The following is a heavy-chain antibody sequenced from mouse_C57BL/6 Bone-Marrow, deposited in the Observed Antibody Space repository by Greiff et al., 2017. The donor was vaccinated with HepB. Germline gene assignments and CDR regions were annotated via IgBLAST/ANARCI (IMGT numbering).Heavy chain of an antibody. CDR1: GYTFTSYW. Sequence: KQSCKASGYTFTSYWMHWVKQRPGQGLEWIGYINPSSGYTKYNQKFKDKATLTADKSSSTAYMQLSSLTYEDSAVYYCARREDSSGWAYWGQGTLVTVSA. CDR2: INPSSGYT. D-gene: IGHD3-2*02. J-gene: IGHJ3*01. V-gene: IGHV1-7*01. CDR3: ARREDSSGWAY.